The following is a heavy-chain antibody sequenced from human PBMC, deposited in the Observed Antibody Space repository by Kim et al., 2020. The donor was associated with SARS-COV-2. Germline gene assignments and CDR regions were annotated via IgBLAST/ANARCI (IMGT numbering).Heavy chain of an antibody. V-gene: IGHV3-7*01. CDR3: ARDIRGTLFEP. Sequence: EKYYIDSVKGRITISRDNAKNLMYLQMSGLGAEGTAVYYCARDIRGTLFEPWGQGTLVTVSS. D-gene: IGHD3-16*01. CDR2: EK. J-gene: IGHJ5*02.